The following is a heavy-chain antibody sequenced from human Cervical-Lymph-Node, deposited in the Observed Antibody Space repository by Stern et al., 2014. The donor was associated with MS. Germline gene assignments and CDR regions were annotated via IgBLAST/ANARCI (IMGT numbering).Heavy chain of an antibody. V-gene: IGHV1-3*01. CDR3: ARGGTYYNVLTGYYKGFDS. CDR1: GYTFINYA. D-gene: IGHD3-9*01. CDR2: INAGNGNT. J-gene: IGHJ5*01. Sequence: QMQLVQSGAEVKKPGASVKLSCTASGYTFINYAIHWVRQAPGQRPEWMGWINAGNGNTRYSQKFQGRVTVTSDTSASTAYMELSSLRSEDTAVYYCARGGTYYNVLTGYYKGFDSWGQGTLVTVSS.